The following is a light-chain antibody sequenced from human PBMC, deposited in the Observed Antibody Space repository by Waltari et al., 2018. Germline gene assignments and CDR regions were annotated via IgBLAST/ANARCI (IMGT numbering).Light chain of an antibody. Sequence: EILLTQSPATLSLSPGARATLPCRASQRVSSYLAWYQQKPGQAPRLLIYDASNRATGIPARFSGSGSGTDFTLTISSLEPEDFAVYYCQQRSNWRHTFGQGTKLEIK. CDR2: DAS. CDR1: QRVSSY. CDR3: QQRSNWRHT. J-gene: IGKJ2*01. V-gene: IGKV3-11*01.